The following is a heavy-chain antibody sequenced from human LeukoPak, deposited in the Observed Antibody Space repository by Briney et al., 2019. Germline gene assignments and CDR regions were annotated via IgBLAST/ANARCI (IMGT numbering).Heavy chain of an antibody. CDR1: GGTFSSYA. D-gene: IGHD2-21*02. CDR3: AADQEGVTPITFDP. Sequence: SVKVSCKASGGTFSSYAISWVRQAPGQGLEWMGGIIPIFGTANYAQKFQGRVTITADESTSTAYMELSSLRSEDTAVYYCAADQEGVTPITFDPWGQGTLVTVSS. V-gene: IGHV1-69*13. CDR2: IIPIFGTA. J-gene: IGHJ5*02.